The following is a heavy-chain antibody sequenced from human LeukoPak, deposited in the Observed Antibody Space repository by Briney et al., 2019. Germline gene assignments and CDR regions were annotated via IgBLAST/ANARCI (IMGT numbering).Heavy chain of an antibody. D-gene: IGHD2-2*01. V-gene: IGHV3-66*01. CDR3: ARAVPVAVFYFDY. Sequence: PGGSLRLSCAASGFTVSSNYMIWVRQAPGKGLEWVSIIYSGGSTYYADSVKGRFTVSRDNSKNTLYLQMKSLRAEDTAVYYCARAVPVAVFYFDYGGQGTLVTVSS. CDR1: GFTVSSNY. CDR2: IYSGGST. J-gene: IGHJ4*02.